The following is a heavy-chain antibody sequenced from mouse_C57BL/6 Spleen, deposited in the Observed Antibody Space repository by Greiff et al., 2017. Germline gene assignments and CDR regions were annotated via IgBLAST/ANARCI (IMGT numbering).Heavy chain of an antibody. J-gene: IGHJ1*03. CDR1: GFTFSSYA. CDR3: TREGTTVAAGYFDV. D-gene: IGHD1-1*01. V-gene: IGHV5-9-1*02. Sequence: EVKLEESGEGLVKPGGSLKLSCAASGFTFSSYAMSWVRQTPEKRLEWVAYISSGGDYIYYADTVKGRFTISRDNARNTLYLQMSSLKSEDTAMYYCTREGTTVAAGYFDVWGTGTTVTVSS. CDR2: ISSGGDYI.